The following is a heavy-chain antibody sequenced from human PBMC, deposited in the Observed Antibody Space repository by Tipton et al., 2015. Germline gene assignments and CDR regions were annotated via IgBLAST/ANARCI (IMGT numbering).Heavy chain of an antibody. V-gene: IGHV4-38-2*01. CDR2: IQYSGGT. D-gene: IGHD4-23*01. CDR3: ARARGRHGGLFDS. Sequence: LSLTCAVSAYSISSDYYWGWIRQPPGKELQWIGYIQYSGGTNYNPSLESRVSMSVDTSKTQFSLEMRSVTATDTAVYYCARARGRHGGLFDSWGQGILVTVSS. CDR1: AYSISSDYY. J-gene: IGHJ4*02.